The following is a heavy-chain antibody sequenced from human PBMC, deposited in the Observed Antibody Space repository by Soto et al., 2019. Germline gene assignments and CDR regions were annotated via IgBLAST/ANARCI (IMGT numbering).Heavy chain of an antibody. D-gene: IGHD4-17*01. J-gene: IGHJ6*02. CDR2: IVTSSRYI. V-gene: IGHV3-21*01. CDR3: ARDSVRDYLYYYYGMDV. CDR1: GFTFSSYT. Sequence: EVQLVESGGGLVKPGGSLRLSCAASGFTFSSYTMNWVRQAPGRGLEWVSSIVTSSRYIYYADSVKGRFTISRDNAKNSLFLQMNSLRADDTAVYYCARDSVRDYLYYYYGMDVWGQGTTVTVSS.